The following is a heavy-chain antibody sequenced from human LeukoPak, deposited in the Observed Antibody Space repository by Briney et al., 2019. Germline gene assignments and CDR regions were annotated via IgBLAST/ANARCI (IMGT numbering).Heavy chain of an antibody. CDR2: IKQDGREI. V-gene: IGHV3-7*01. J-gene: IGHJ4*02. CDR1: GFTFSSYW. CDR3: ARDKQVGATYFDY. Sequence: GGSLRLSCAASGFTFSSYWMSWVRQAPGKGLEWVANIKQDGREIYYVDSVKGRFTISRDNAKNSLYLQMNSLRAEDTAVYYCARDKQVGATYFDYWGQGTLVTVSS. D-gene: IGHD1-26*01.